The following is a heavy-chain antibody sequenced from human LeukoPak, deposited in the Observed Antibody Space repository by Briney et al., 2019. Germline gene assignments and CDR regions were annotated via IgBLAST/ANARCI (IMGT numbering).Heavy chain of an antibody. CDR2: IWFDGSNK. CDR3: ASSAGALIDC. J-gene: IGHJ4*02. D-gene: IGHD6-19*01. Sequence: GGSLRLSCAASGLTFSNYDMHWVRQAPGKGLEWVAVIWFDGSNKFYADSVKGRFTISRDNSKNTLYLQMNSLRAEDTAVYYCASSAGALIDCWGQGTLVIVSS. CDR1: GLTFSNYD. V-gene: IGHV3-33*01.